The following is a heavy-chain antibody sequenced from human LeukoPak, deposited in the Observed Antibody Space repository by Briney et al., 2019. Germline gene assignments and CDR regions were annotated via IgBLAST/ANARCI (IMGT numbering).Heavy chain of an antibody. CDR1: GGSISSGGYY. V-gene: IGHV4-31*03. J-gene: IGHJ5*02. CDR3: AGGGRGYCSSTSCYGWFDP. D-gene: IGHD2-2*01. CDR2: IYYSGST. Sequence: SQTLSLTCTVSGGSISSGGYYWSWIRQHPGKGLEWIGYIYYSGSTYYNPSLKSRVTISVDTSKNQFSLKLSSVTAADTAVYYCAGGGRGYCSSTSCYGWFDPWGQGTLVTVSS.